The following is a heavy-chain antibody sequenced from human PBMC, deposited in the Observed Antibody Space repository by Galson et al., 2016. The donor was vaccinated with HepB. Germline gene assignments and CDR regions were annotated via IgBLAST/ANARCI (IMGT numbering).Heavy chain of an antibody. V-gene: IGHV4-31*03. CDR1: GGSISSGGYY. CDR2: IYYTWNT. J-gene: IGHJ4*02. D-gene: IGHD3-22*01. CDR3: AAYNYDSTY. Sequence: TLSLTCTVSGGSISSGGYYWSWIRQHPGQGLEWIGYIYYTWNTDYDPSLKSRVSISVDTSKNQFSLKLSSVTAADTAEYYCAAYNYDSTYWGQGTLVTVSS.